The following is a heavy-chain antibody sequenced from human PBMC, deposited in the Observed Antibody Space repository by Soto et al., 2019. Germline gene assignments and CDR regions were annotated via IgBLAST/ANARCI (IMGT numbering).Heavy chain of an antibody. V-gene: IGHV4-34*01. J-gene: IGHJ6*03. D-gene: IGHD3-10*01. CDR1: GGSFSGYY. CDR3: ARGYYGSPKHYYYYYMDV. CDR2: INHSGST. Sequence: QVQLQQWGAGLLKPSETLSLTCAVYGGSFSGYYWSWIRQPPGKGLEWIWEINHSGSTNYNPPLKSRVTISVDTSKNHFSLKLSSVTAADTAVYYCARGYYGSPKHYYYYYMDVWGKGTTVTVSS.